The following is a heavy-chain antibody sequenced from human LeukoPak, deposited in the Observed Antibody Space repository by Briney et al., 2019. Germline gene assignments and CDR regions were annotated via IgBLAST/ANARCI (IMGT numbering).Heavy chain of an antibody. D-gene: IGHD3-10*01. CDR3: ARRGSGSYSPFDY. Sequence: SETLSLTCTVSGGSISSYYWSWIRQPPGKGLEWIGYIYYSGSTNYNPSLKSRVTISVDTSKNHFSLKLRSVTAADTAVYYCARRGSGSYSPFDYWGQGTLVTVSS. CDR2: IYYSGST. J-gene: IGHJ4*02. V-gene: IGHV4-59*08. CDR1: GGSISSYY.